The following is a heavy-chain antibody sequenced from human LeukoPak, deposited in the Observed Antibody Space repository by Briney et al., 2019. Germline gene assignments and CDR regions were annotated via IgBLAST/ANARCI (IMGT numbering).Heavy chain of an antibody. V-gene: IGHV4-59*08. CDR3: AKLGYCSGGSCYLDS. CDR1: GDSVSGYY. CDR2: LYYNGGT. Sequence: SETLSLTCTVSGDSVSGYYWSWIRRPPGKGLEWIWYLYYNGGTNYNPSLKSRVTISVDTSKNQFSLKLSSVTAADTAVYYCAKLGYCSGGSCYLDSWGQGTLVTVSS. D-gene: IGHD2-15*01. J-gene: IGHJ4*02.